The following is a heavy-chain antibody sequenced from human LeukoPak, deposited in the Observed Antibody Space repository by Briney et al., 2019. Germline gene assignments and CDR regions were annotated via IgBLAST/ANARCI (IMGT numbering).Heavy chain of an antibody. J-gene: IGHJ6*03. CDR2: IYTSGST. CDR3: ASRTPDDYYYYMDV. Sequence: SETLSLTCTVSGASISSGSYYWKWVRQPAGKGLEWIGRIYTSGSTNYNPSLKSRVTISLDTSKNQFSLKLSSVTAADTAVYYCASRTPDDYYYYMDVWGKGTTVTVSS. V-gene: IGHV4-61*02. CDR1: GASISSGSYY. D-gene: IGHD1-14*01.